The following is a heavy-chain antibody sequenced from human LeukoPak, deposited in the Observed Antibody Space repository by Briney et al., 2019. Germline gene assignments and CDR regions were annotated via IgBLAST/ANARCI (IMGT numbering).Heavy chain of an antibody. Sequence: GGSLRLSCVASGFTFSVYWMRWVRQAPGKGLVWVSRIHSDGSITNYADSVKGRFTISRDNAKNTLYLQMNSLRVDDTAVYYCTRDQPYRSSGPEYWGQGTLVTVSS. CDR3: TRDQPYRSSGPEY. CDR2: IHSDGSIT. CDR1: GFTFSVYW. V-gene: IGHV3-74*01. J-gene: IGHJ4*02. D-gene: IGHD6-13*01.